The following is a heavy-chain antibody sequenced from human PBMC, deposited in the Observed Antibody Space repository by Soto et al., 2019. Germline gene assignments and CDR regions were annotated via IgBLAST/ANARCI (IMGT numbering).Heavy chain of an antibody. D-gene: IGHD3-10*01. CDR3: ASLSITMVRGVIPGRWFDP. J-gene: IGHJ5*02. V-gene: IGHV1-8*01. CDR1: GYTFTSYD. Sequence: GASVKVSCKASGYTFTSYDINWVQQATGQGLEWMGWMNPNSGNTGYAQKFQGRVTMTRNTSISTAYMELSSLRSEDTAVYYCASLSITMVRGVIPGRWFDPWGQGTLVTVSS. CDR2: MNPNSGNT.